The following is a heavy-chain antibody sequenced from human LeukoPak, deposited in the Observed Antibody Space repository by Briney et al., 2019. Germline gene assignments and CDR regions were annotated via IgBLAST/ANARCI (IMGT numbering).Heavy chain of an antibody. CDR2: IKQDGSEK. J-gene: IGHJ3*02. D-gene: IGHD3-10*01. CDR3: AREVVRGVADAFDI. Sequence: PGGSLRLSCAASGFIFGSYWMSWVRQAPGKGLEWVANIKQDGSEKYYVDSVKGRFTISRDNAKNSLHLQMNSLRAEDTAVYYCAREVVRGVADAFDIWGQGTMVTVSS. CDR1: GFIFGSYW. V-gene: IGHV3-7*01.